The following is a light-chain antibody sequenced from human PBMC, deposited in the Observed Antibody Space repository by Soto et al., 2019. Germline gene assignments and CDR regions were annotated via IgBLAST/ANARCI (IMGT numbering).Light chain of an antibody. CDR3: QQLNSYPPYT. CDR2: AAS. CDR1: QGISSY. Sequence: DIQLTQSPSFLSASVGDRVTITCRASQGISSYLAWYQQKPGKAPKLLIYAASTLQSGVPSRFSVSGSGTEFTLTISSLQPEDVATDYCQQLNSYPPYTFGQGTKLEIK. J-gene: IGKJ2*01. V-gene: IGKV1-9*01.